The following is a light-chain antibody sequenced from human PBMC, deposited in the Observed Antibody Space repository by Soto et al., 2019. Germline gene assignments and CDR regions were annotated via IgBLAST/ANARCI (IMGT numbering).Light chain of an antibody. CDR3: QQYGSSPTLT. Sequence: EIVLTQSPGTLSLSPGERATLSCRASQSVSSSYLVWHQQKAGAAPRLLIYGASSRATGIPDRFSGTGSGTDFTLAISRLEPEDLAVDFCQQYGSSPTLTFGGGTKVEIK. J-gene: IGKJ4*02. CDR1: QSVSSSY. V-gene: IGKV3-20*01. CDR2: GAS.